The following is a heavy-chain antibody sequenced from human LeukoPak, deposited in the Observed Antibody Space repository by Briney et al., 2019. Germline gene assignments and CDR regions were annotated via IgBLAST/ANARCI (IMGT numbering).Heavy chain of an antibody. Sequence: GGSLRLSCAASGFTFSSYSMNWVRQAPGKGLEWVSSISSSSSYIYYADSVKGRFTISRGNAKNSLYLQMNSLRAEDTAVYYCARDSLRYFDWLLPIDYWGQGTLVTVSS. CDR2: ISSSSSYI. CDR1: GFTFSSYS. D-gene: IGHD3-9*01. CDR3: ARDSLRYFDWLLPIDY. J-gene: IGHJ4*02. V-gene: IGHV3-21*01.